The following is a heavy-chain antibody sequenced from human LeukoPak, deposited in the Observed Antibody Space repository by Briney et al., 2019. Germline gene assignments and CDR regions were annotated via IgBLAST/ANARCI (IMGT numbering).Heavy chain of an antibody. CDR3: LGSNIAAV. J-gene: IGHJ4*02. Sequence: GGSLRLSCAASGFTFSAYAMHWVRQAPGKGLEYVSGISSNVGSTYLGNSVKGRFTISRDNAKNSLYLQMNSLRAEDTADYYCLGSNIAAVWGQGTLVTVSS. V-gene: IGHV3-64*01. CDR1: GFTFSAYA. CDR2: ISSNVGST. D-gene: IGHD6-13*01.